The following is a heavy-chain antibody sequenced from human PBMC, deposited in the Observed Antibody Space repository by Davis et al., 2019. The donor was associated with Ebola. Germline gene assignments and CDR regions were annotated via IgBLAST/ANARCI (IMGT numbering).Heavy chain of an antibody. D-gene: IGHD5-12*01. J-gene: IGHJ4*02. Sequence: HTGGSLRLSCAVSGFPITNYWTHWVRQAPGKGLVWVSRIKSDGSTIYADSVKGRFTISRDNAKNTLYLQMNSLRVEDTAVYYCAREGYTGYVRISGCYYADYWGQGTLVTVSS. CDR1: GFPITNYW. CDR2: IKSDGST. V-gene: IGHV3-74*01. CDR3: AREGYTGYVRISGCYYADY.